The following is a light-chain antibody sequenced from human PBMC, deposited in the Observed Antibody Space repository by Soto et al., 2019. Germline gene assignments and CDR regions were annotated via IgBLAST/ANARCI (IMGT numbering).Light chain of an antibody. CDR1: QSVLYSSNNKNY. Sequence: DIVMTQSPDSLAVSLGERATINCKSSQSVLYSSNNKNYLAWYQQRPGQPPKLLIYWASTRESGVPDRFSGSGFGTDFTLTISSLQAEDVAVYFCQQRTNWPLTFGGGTKVEVK. CDR3: QQRTNWPLT. J-gene: IGKJ4*01. CDR2: WAS. V-gene: IGKV4-1*01.